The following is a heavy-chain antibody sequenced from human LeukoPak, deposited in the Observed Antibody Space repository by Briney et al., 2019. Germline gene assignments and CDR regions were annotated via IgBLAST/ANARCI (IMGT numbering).Heavy chain of an antibody. J-gene: IGHJ6*03. Sequence: GGSLRLSCAASGFTFSSYEMNWVRQAPGKGLEWVSYISSSGSTIYYADSVKGRFTISRDNAKNSLYLQMNSLRAEDTAVYYCAKDTVYAWGGYYYYMDVWGKGTTVTISS. CDR2: ISSSGSTI. CDR3: AKDTVYAWGGYYYYMDV. D-gene: IGHD2/OR15-2a*01. CDR1: GFTFSSYE. V-gene: IGHV3-48*03.